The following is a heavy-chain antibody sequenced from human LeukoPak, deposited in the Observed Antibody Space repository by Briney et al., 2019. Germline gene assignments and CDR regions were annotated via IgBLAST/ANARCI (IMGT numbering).Heavy chain of an antibody. CDR2: INHSGST. CDR3: ARHPGGYGDYGMDV. D-gene: IGHD4-17*01. V-gene: IGHV4-34*01. Sequence: SETLSLTCAVYGGAFSGYYWSWIRQPPGKGLEWIGEINHSGSTNYNPSLKSRVTISVDTSKNQFSLKLSSVTAADTAVYYCARHPGGYGDYGMDVWGKGTTVTVSS. J-gene: IGHJ6*04. CDR1: GGAFSGYY.